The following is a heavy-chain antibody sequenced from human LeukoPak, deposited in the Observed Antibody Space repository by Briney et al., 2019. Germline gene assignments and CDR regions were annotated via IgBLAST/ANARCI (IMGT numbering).Heavy chain of an antibody. CDR2: VNPNSGGT. Sequence: GASVKVSCKASGYTFTGYYMHWVRQAPGQGPEWMGWVNPNSGGTNYAQKFQGRVTMTRDTSISTAYMELSRLRSDDTAVYYCARTKSSNKDPTSGSYFLYWGQGTLVTVSS. J-gene: IGHJ4*02. V-gene: IGHV1-2*02. CDR1: GYTFTGYY. CDR3: ARTKSSNKDPTSGSYFLY. D-gene: IGHD1-26*01.